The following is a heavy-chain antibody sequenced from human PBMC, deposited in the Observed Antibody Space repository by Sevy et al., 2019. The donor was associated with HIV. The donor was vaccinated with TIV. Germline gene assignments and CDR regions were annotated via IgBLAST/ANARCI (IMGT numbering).Heavy chain of an antibody. CDR2: INQDERHI. Sequence: GGSLRLSCEVSGFTFSDFWMTWVRQSPGKGLEWVAYINQDERHINLLDSVRGRFTISKDNAKNSLYLQMDSLRAEDTAIYSCGRDHDWGDFDCWGQGTLVTVSS. CDR3: GRDHDWGDFDC. D-gene: IGHD3-9*01. V-gene: IGHV3-7*01. J-gene: IGHJ4*02. CDR1: GFTFSDFW.